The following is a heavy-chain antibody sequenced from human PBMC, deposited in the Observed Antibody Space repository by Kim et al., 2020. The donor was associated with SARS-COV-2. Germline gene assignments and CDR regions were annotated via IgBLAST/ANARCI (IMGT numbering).Heavy chain of an antibody. Sequence: LSLTCTVSGGSISSGGYYWSWIRQHPGKGLEWIGYIYYSGSTYYNPSLKSRVTISVDTSKNQFSLKLSSVTAADPAVYYCARAPGQWLAGGDYWFDPWGEGTLVTVSS. D-gene: IGHD6-19*01. V-gene: IGHV4-31*03. J-gene: IGHJ5*02. CDR2: IYYSGST. CDR3: ARAPGQWLAGGDYWFDP. CDR1: GGSISSGGYY.